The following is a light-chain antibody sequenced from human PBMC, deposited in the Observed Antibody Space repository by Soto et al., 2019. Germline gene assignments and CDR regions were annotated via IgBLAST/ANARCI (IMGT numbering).Light chain of an antibody. Sequence: EIVLTQSPATLSMSPGERATLSCRASQSVSSYLAWYQQKPGQAPRLLIYGASSRATGIPDRFSGSGSGTDFTLTISSLEPEDFAVYYCQQYGNSPRTFGQGTKVDIK. J-gene: IGKJ1*01. CDR3: QQYGNSPRT. CDR2: GAS. CDR1: QSVSSY. V-gene: IGKV3-20*01.